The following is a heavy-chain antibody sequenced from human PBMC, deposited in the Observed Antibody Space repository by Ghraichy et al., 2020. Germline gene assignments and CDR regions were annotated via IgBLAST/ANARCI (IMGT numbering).Heavy chain of an antibody. D-gene: IGHD3-22*01. Sequence: GGSLRLSCAASGFTFSSYSMNWVRQAPGKGLEWVSSISSSSSYIYYVDSVKGRFTISRDNAKNSLYLQMNSLRAEDTAVYYCARENNYYDSSDYYYYYYYGIDVWGQGTTVTVSS. CDR2: ISSSSSYI. J-gene: IGHJ6*02. CDR3: ARENNYYDSSDYYYYYYYGIDV. CDR1: GFTFSSYS. V-gene: IGHV3-21*01.